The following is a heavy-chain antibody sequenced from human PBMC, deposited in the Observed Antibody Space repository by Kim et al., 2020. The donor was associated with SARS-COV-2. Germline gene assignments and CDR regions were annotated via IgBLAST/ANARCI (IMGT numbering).Heavy chain of an antibody. CDR1: GYTFTSYG. J-gene: IGHJ6*02. CDR2: ISAYNGNT. D-gene: IGHD3-22*01. CDR3: ARGGKYYDSSGYSMPTGADYYGMDV. V-gene: IGHV1-18*04. Sequence: ASVKVSCKASGYTFTSYGISWVRQAPGQGLEWMGWISAYNGNTNYAQKLQGRVTMTTDTSTSTAYMELRSLRSDDTAVYYCARGGKYYDSSGYSMPTGADYYGMDVRGQGTTVTVSS.